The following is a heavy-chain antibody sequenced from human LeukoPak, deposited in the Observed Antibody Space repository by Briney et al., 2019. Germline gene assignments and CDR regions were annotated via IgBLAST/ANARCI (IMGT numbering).Heavy chain of an antibody. Sequence: GGSLRLSCAASGFTFSNAWMSWVRQAPGKGLEWVGRIKSKTDGGTTDYAAPVKGRFTISRDDSKNTLYLQMNSLKTEDTAVYYRTTGYCSSTSCPPWGQGTLVTVSS. CDR3: TTGYCSSTSCPP. CDR1: GFTFSNAW. D-gene: IGHD2-2*01. CDR2: IKSKTDGGTT. V-gene: IGHV3-15*01. J-gene: IGHJ4*02.